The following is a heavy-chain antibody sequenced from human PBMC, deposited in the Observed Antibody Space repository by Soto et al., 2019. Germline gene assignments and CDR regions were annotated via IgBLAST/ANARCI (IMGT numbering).Heavy chain of an antibody. J-gene: IGHJ5*02. Sequence: EVQLVESGGGLVQPGGSLRLSCAASGFTFSAYDMHWVRQPTGKGLEWVSAIGTLHDTYYPDSVKGRFTISRENAKNSLYLQMNRLTTGDTALYYCARQASYWHGGGGWFDPWGQGTLVTVSS. V-gene: IGHV3-13*01. CDR3: ARQASYWHGGGGWFDP. CDR2: IGTLHDT. CDR1: GFTFSAYD. D-gene: IGHD2-8*02.